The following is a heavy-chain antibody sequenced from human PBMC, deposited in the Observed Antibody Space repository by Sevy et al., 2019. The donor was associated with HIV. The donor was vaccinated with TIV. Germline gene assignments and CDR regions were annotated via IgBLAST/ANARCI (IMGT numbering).Heavy chain of an antibody. J-gene: IGHJ4*02. CDR2: IYSGGRT. CDR1: GFTVSNNY. D-gene: IGHD3-10*01. CDR3: GRAGQYYYGSGNYSYG. Sequence: GGSLRLSCAVSGFTVSNNYMTWVRQAPGKGLEWVSVIYSGGRTEYADSVKGRFSISRDNSKNTLYLQMNSLRVEDTAVYYCGRAGQYYYGSGNYSYGWGQGTLVTFSS. V-gene: IGHV3-53*01.